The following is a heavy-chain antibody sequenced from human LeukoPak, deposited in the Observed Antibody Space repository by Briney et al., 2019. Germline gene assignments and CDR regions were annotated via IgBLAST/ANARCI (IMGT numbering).Heavy chain of an antibody. V-gene: IGHV4-59*01. J-gene: IGHJ3*02. CDR2: ISYSGST. D-gene: IGHD5-18*01. Sequence: SETLSLTCTVSGGSISTYYWSWIRQPPGKGLEWIGYISYSGSTNYNPSLRSRVTISVDTSKNKFSLKLRSVTAADTAVYYCARYTAMIDFHAHGSDIWGQGTMVTVSS. CDR3: ARYTAMIDFHAHGSDI. CDR1: GGSISTYY.